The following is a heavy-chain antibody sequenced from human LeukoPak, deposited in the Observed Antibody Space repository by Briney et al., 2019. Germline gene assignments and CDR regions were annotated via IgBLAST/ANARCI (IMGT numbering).Heavy chain of an antibody. CDR3: ARSYDYSNYGRWFDP. V-gene: IGHV1-46*01. Sequence: VASVKVSCKASGYTFTSYGISWVRQAPGQGLEWMGIINPSGGSTSYAQKFQGRVTMTRDTSTSTVYMELSSLRSEDTAVYYCARSYDYSNYGRWFDPWGQGTLVTVSS. J-gene: IGHJ5*02. CDR1: GYTFTSYG. D-gene: IGHD4-11*01. CDR2: INPSGGST.